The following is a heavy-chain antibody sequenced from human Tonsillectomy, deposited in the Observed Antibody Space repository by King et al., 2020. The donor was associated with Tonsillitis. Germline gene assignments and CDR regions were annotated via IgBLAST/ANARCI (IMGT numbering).Heavy chain of an antibody. CDR3: AHGGTWPVRMDV. D-gene: IGHD4-23*01. J-gene: IGHJ6*02. CDR1: GGSLSGHY. CDR2: VNHRGST. Sequence: VQLQQWGAGLLKPSETLSLTCAVYGGSLSGHYWSWIRQPPGKGLEWIGEVNHRGSTNYNPSLKSRVTISVDTSKIQFSLKLTSVTAADPAVDYCAHGGTWPVRMDVWGQGTTVTVSS. V-gene: IGHV4-34*01.